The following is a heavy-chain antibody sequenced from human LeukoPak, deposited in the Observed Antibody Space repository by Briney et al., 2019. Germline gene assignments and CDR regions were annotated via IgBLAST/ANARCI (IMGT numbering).Heavy chain of an antibody. CDR2: MNPNSGNT. CDR3: ARGSFGLRWFDP. V-gene: IGHV1-8*01. D-gene: IGHD3-10*01. CDR1: GYTFTSYD. J-gene: IGHJ5*02. Sequence: ASVKVSCKASGYTFTSYDINWVRQATGQGLEWMGWMNPNSGNTGYAQKFQGRVTMTRNTSISTAYMELSSLRSEDTAVYYCARGSFGLRWFDPWGQGTLVTVSS.